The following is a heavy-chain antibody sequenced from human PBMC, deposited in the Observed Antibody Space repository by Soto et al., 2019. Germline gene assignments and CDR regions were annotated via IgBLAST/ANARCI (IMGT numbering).Heavy chain of an antibody. J-gene: IGHJ6*02. D-gene: IGHD2-15*01. CDR3: AKVLRRCSGGSCYSFYYYYGMDV. Sequence: GGSLRLSCAASGFTFSSYAMSWVRQAPGKGLEWVSAISGSGGSTYYADSVKGRFTISRDNSKNTLYLQMNSLRAEDTAVYYCAKVLRRCSGGSCYSFYYYYGMDVWGQGTTVTVS. V-gene: IGHV3-23*01. CDR1: GFTFSSYA. CDR2: ISGSGGST.